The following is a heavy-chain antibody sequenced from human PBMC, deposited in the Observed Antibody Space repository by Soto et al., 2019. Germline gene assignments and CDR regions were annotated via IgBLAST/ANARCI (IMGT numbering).Heavy chain of an antibody. J-gene: IGHJ6*02. CDR2: IIPIFGTA. Sequence: QVQLVQSGAEVKKPGSSVKVSCKASGGTFSSYAISWVRQAPGQGLEWMGGIIPIFGTANYAQKFQGRVRIAADESTSTAYMELSSLRSEDTAVYYCARARYYYDSSGYSPYYYYGMDVWGQGTTVTVSS. CDR3: ARARYYYDSSGYSPYYYYGMDV. D-gene: IGHD3-22*01. CDR1: GGTFSSYA. V-gene: IGHV1-69*01.